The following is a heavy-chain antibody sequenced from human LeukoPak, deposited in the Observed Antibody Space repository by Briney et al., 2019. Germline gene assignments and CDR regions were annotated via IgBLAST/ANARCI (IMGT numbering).Heavy chain of an antibody. CDR1: GFTFSSYG. Sequence: PGGSLRLSCAASGFTFSSYGMYWVRQAPGKGLEWVAAISNDGSNQYYADSVKGRFTISRDNSKNTLLLQMNSLRAEDTAVYYCAKRDGHYGSSRHYAFDYWGLGTLVTVSS. D-gene: IGHD3-22*01. J-gene: IGHJ4*02. CDR3: AKRDGHYGSSRHYAFDY. CDR2: ISNDGSNQ. V-gene: IGHV3-30*18.